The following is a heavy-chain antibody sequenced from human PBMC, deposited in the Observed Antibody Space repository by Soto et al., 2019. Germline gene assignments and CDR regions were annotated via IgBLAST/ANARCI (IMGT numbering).Heavy chain of an antibody. CDR2: IWYDGSNK. D-gene: IGHD3-3*01. J-gene: IGHJ6*01. CDR3: ARGLTFYDFWSGYYSDYYYYGMDV. V-gene: IGHV3-33*01. CDR1: GFTFSSYG. Sequence: QVQLVESGGGVVQPGRSLRLSCAASGFTFSSYGMHWVRQAPGKGLEWVAVIWYDGSNKYYADSVKGRFTISRDNSKNTLYLQMNSLRAEDTAVYYCARGLTFYDFWSGYYSDYYYYGMDVW.